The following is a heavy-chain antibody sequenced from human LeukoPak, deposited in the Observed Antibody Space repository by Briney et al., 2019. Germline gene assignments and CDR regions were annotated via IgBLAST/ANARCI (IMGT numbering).Heavy chain of an antibody. CDR2: ITDIGNTT. V-gene: IGHV3-23*01. D-gene: IGHD2-8*02. CDR1: GFTFSSYS. CDR3: ADSSYWYPVDY. Sequence: GGSLTLSCAASGFTFSSYSMRWVRQAPGKGLEGVSSITDIGNTTYYADSVNCRFTISSDNCKNTLYLQKSSLRAEDTAVYYCADSSYWYPVDYWGLGTLVTVSS. J-gene: IGHJ4*02.